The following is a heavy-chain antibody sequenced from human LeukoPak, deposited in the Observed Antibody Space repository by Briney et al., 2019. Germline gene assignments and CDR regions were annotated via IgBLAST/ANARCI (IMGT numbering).Heavy chain of an antibody. CDR2: ISSSSSTI. J-gene: IGHJ4*02. V-gene: IGHV3-48*02. Sequence: PGGSLRLPCAASGFTFSSYTINWVRQAPGKGLEWVSYISSSSSTIYYADSVKGRFTISRDNAKNSLYLQMNSLRDEDTAVYYCARYVDTTMLTWGQGTLVTVSS. CDR1: GFTFSSYT. D-gene: IGHD5-18*01. CDR3: ARYVDTTMLT.